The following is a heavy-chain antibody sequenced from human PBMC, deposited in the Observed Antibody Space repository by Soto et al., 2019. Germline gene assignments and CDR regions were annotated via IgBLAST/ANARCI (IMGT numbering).Heavy chain of an antibody. CDR3: AADATAWQQMVPSDY. V-gene: IGHV1-58*01. CDR1: GFTFTSSA. J-gene: IGHJ4*02. Sequence: SVKVSCKASGFTFTSSAFQWVRQARGQRLEWIGWIAVGSGYTNYAQRFQDRVTLTRDMSTATTYMELSRLTSEDTAISYCAADATAWQQMVPSDYWGQGTLVTVSS. CDR2: IAVGSGYT. D-gene: IGHD2-8*01.